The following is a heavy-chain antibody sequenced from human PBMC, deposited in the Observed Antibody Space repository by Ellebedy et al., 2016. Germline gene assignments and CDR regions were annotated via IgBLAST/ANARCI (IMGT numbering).Heavy chain of an antibody. CDR2: ISTDGTST. J-gene: IGHJ4*02. D-gene: IGHD5-18*01. Sequence: GESLKISCAASGFSFSSYWMHWVRQAPGKGLVWVSRISTDGTSTTYAGSVKGRFTISRDNAKNTLSLQMDSLRAEDTAVYYCTRGHSYGSFYWGQGSLVTVSS. V-gene: IGHV3-74*01. CDR1: GFSFSSYW. CDR3: TRGHSYGSFY.